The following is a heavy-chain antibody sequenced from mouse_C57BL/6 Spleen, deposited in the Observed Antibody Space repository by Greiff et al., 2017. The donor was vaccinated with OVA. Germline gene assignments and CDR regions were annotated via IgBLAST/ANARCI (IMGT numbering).Heavy chain of an antibody. V-gene: IGHV5S21*01. CDR1: GFTFSSYA. CDR2: ISSGGDYI. D-gene: IGHD1-1*01. Sequence: EVKVEESGKGLVKPGGSLKLSCAASGFTFSSYAMSWVRQTPEKRLEWVAYISSGGDYIYYADTVKGRFTISRDNARNTLYLQMSSLKSEDTAMYYCHYYYGSSDLYAMDYWGQGTSVTVSS. J-gene: IGHJ4*01. CDR3: HYYYGSSDLYAMDY.